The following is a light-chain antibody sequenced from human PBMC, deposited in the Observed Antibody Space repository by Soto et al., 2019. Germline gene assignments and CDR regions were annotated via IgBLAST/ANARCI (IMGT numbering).Light chain of an antibody. Sequence: EIVITQSPAALSVAPGGRASLSCRARQSVSSNLAWYQQTPGAAPRLLIYGACTRASGLPARFSGSASGTESTLTISRLQSDDFAVYYCQQYNNSATFGQGTRLEIK. CDR1: QSVSSN. J-gene: IGKJ5*01. CDR2: GAC. V-gene: IGKV3D-15*01. CDR3: QQYNNSAT.